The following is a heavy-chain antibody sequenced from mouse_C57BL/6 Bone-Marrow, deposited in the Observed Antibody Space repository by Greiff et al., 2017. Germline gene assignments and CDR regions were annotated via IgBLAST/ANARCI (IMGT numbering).Heavy chain of an antibody. CDR3: ARLLRIDWFAY. Sequence: QVQLQQSGAELARPGASVKMSCKASGYTFTSYTMHWVKQRPGQGLEWIGYINPSSGYTKYNQKFKDKATLTADKSSSTAYMQLSSLTSEDSAVYYCARLLRIDWFAYWGQGTLVTVSA. J-gene: IGHJ3*01. CDR1: GYTFTSYT. V-gene: IGHV1-4*01. D-gene: IGHD1-1*01. CDR2: INPSSGYT.